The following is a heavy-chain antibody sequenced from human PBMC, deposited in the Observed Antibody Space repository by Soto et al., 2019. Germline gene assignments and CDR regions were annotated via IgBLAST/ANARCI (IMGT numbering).Heavy chain of an antibody. CDR3: ARAVVPAAMHYYYYGMDV. J-gene: IGHJ6*02. CDR2: IDPSDSYT. CDR1: GYSFTSYW. Sequence: PGESLKISCKGSGYSFTSYWISWVRQMPGKGLEWMGRIDPSDSYTNYSPSFQGHVTISADKSISTAYLQWNSLKASDTAMYYCARAVVPAAMHYYYYGMDVWGQGTTVTVSS. D-gene: IGHD2-2*01. V-gene: IGHV5-10-1*01.